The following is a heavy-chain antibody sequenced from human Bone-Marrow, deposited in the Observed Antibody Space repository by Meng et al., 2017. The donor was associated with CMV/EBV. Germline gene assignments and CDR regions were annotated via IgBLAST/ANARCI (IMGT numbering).Heavy chain of an antibody. CDR1: GFSFNKYS. CDR2: LSSSGGLI. CDR3: ARDSTSPWFDP. Sequence: SCAVSGFSFNKYSMNWVRQAPGKGLEWVSSLSSSGGLIRYADSVKGRFTISRDNTKNSLYLQMFSLRAEDTAVYYCARDSTSPWFDPWGQGTLVTVSS. V-gene: IGHV3-21*03. J-gene: IGHJ5*02.